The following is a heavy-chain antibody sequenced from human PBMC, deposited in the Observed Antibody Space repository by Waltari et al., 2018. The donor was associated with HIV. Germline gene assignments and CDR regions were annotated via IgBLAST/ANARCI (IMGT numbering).Heavy chain of an antibody. CDR3: ARRVVSYYYDSRGYPADY. CDR1: GYSFTSYW. D-gene: IGHD3-22*01. CDR2: IDPRDSYD. Sequence: EVQLVQSGAEVKKPGESLRISCKGSGYSFTSYWISWVRQMPGKGLEWMGGIDPRDSYDNYSPSFQVHVTIAADRSIRPAHRQWSNLEASDTAIYYCARRVVSYYYDSRGYPADYWGQGTLGTVSS. J-gene: IGHJ4*02. V-gene: IGHV5-10-1*01.